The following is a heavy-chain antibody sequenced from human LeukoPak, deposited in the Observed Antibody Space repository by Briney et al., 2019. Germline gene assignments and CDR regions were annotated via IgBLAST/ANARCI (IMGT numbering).Heavy chain of an antibody. D-gene: IGHD3-3*01. J-gene: IGHJ5*02. V-gene: IGHV3-30*02. Sequence: GGSLRLSCAASGFSFSSYGMHWVRQAPGKGLEWVAFIRYDGSNKYYADSVKGRFTISRDNFKNTLYLQMNSLRAEDTAVYYCAKDLISIFGVVNPTLFDPWGQGTLVTVSS. CDR3: AKDLISIFGVVNPTLFDP. CDR2: IRYDGSNK. CDR1: GFSFSSYG.